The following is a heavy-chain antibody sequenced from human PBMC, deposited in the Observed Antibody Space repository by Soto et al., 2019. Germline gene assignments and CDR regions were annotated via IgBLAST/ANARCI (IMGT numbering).Heavy chain of an antibody. V-gene: IGHV3-30*18. Sequence: QVQLVESGGGVVQPGRSLRLSCAASGFTFSSYGMHWVRQAPGKGLEWVAVISYDGSNKYYADSVKGRFTISRDNSKNTLYLQRNSLRAEDTAVYYWAKDPYRSTYYFDYWGQGTLVTVSS. CDR3: AKDPYRSTYYFDY. CDR1: GFTFSSYG. D-gene: IGHD3-16*02. J-gene: IGHJ4*02. CDR2: ISYDGSNK.